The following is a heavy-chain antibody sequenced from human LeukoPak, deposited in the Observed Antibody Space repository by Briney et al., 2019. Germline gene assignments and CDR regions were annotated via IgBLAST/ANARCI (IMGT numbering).Heavy chain of an antibody. D-gene: IGHD6-13*01. CDR3: ARGAGIAAAGTVYYYYYYMDV. V-gene: IGHV3-11*01. CDR2: ISSSGSTI. Sequence: GGSLRLSCAASGFTFSDYYMSWIRQAPGKGLEWVSYISSSGSTIYYADSVKGRFTISRDNAKNSLYLQMNSLRAEDTAVYYCARGAGIAAAGTVYYYYYYMDVWGKGTTVTVSS. J-gene: IGHJ6*03. CDR1: GFTFSDYY.